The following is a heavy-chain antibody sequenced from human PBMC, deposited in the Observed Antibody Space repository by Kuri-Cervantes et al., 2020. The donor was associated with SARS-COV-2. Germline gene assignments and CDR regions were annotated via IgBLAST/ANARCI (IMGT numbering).Heavy chain of an antibody. CDR3: TTNKYYYYYYYMDV. Sequence: GESLKISCAASGFTFSNAWMSWVRQAPGKGLEWVGRIKSKTDGGTTDYAAPVKGRFTISRDDSKNTLYLQMNSPKTEDTAVYYCTTNKYYYYYYYMDVWGKGTTVTVSS. CDR1: GFTFSNAW. V-gene: IGHV3-15*01. CDR2: IKSKTDGGTT. J-gene: IGHJ6*03.